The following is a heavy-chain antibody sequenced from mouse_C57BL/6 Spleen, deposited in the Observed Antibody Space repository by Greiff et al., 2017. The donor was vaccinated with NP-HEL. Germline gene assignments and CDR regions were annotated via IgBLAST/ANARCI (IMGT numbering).Heavy chain of an antibody. CDR1: GFTFSSYA. D-gene: IGHD1-1*01. CDR3: ARDQGTTGSYYFDY. Sequence: EVQLVESGGGLVKPGGSLKLSCAASGFTFSSYAMSWVRQTPEKRLEWVATISDGGSYTYYPDNVKGRFTISRDNAKNNLYLQMSHLKSEDTAMYYCARDQGTTGSYYFDYWGQGTTLTVSS. J-gene: IGHJ2*01. V-gene: IGHV5-4*01. CDR2: ISDGGSYT.